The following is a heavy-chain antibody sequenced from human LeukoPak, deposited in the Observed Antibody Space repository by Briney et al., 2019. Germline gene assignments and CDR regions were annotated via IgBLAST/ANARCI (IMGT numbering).Heavy chain of an antibody. Sequence: TETLPLTRTVSVGSIRSYFRSWLRPPTGKGLAGIGYIYDSGTTNYNPSLQSRVTISVDTSKNQFSLKLSSVTAADTAVYYCARSAMIVVGWPYYFDYWGQGTLVTVSS. CDR3: ARSAMIVVGWPYYFDY. D-gene: IGHD3-22*01. CDR2: IYDSGTT. J-gene: IGHJ4*02. CDR1: VGSIRSYF. V-gene: IGHV4-59*01.